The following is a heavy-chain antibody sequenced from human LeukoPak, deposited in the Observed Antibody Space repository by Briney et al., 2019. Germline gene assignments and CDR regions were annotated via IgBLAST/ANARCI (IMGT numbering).Heavy chain of an antibody. CDR1: GYTFTGYY. J-gene: IGHJ5*02. CDR2: INPNSGGT. D-gene: IGHD6-6*01. Sequence: ASVKVSCKASGYTFTGYYMHWVRQAPGQGLEWMGWINPNSGGTNYAQKFQGRVTMTRDTCIRTAYMELSRLRSDDTAVYYCARDYSAQIAARPPVNWFDPWGQGTLVTVSS. V-gene: IGHV1-2*02. CDR3: ARDYSAQIAARPPVNWFDP.